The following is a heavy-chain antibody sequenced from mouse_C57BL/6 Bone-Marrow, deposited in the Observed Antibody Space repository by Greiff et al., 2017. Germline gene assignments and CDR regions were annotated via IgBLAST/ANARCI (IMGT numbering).Heavy chain of an antibody. J-gene: IGHJ3*01. CDR1: GYTFTSYG. D-gene: IGHD2-3*01. CDR3: ARDGYYLAWFAY. Sequence: VQLQQSGAELARPGASVKLSCKASGYTFTSYGISWVKQRTGQGLEWIGEIYPRSGNTYYNAKFKGKATLTADKSSSTEYMELRSLTSEDSAVYFFARDGYYLAWFAYWGQGTLVTVSA. CDR2: IYPRSGNT. V-gene: IGHV1-81*01.